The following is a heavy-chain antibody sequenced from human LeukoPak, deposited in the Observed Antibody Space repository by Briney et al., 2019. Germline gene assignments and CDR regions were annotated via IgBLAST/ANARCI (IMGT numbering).Heavy chain of an antibody. CDR1: GFTFSSYW. J-gene: IGHJ5*02. CDR2: IKQDGSEK. CDR3: ARSDSYYYGSGSGNNWFDP. V-gene: IGHV3-7*01. D-gene: IGHD3-10*01. Sequence: GGSLRLSCAASGFTFSSYWMSWVRQAPGKGLEWVANIKQDGSEKYYVDSVKGRFTISRDNAKNSLYLQMNSLRAEDTAVYYCARSDSYYYGSGSGNNWFDPWGQGTLVTVSS.